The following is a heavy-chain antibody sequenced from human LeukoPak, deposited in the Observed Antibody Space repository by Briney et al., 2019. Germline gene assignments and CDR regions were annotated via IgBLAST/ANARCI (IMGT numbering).Heavy chain of an antibody. CDR1: GFTFSSYS. V-gene: IGHV3-21*01. D-gene: IGHD1-26*01. CDR3: AKDRSGSYSQGLDY. Sequence: PGGSLRLSCAASGFTFSSYSMNWVRQAPGKGLEWVSSISSSSSYIYSADSVKGRFTISRDNAKNSLYLQMNSLRAEDTAVYYCAKDRSGSYSQGLDYWGQGTLVTVSS. CDR2: ISSSSSYI. J-gene: IGHJ4*02.